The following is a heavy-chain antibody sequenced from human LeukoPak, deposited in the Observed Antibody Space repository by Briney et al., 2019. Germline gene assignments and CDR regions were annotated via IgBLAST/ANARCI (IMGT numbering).Heavy chain of an antibody. V-gene: IGHV1-69*05. Sequence: SSVKVSCKASGGTFSSYAISWLRQAPGQGLEWMGGIIPIFGTANYAQKFQGRVTITTDESTSTAYMELSSLRSEDTAVYYCARDKCSSTSCYRSRWFDPWGQGTLVTVSS. J-gene: IGHJ5*02. CDR3: ARDKCSSTSCYRSRWFDP. CDR2: IIPIFGTA. D-gene: IGHD2-2*02. CDR1: GGTFSSYA.